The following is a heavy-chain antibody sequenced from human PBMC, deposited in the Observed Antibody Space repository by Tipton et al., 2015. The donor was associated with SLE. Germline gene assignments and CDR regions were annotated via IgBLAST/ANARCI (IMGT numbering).Heavy chain of an antibody. CDR2: IKQDGSEK. CDR3: ARNKLVHAFDI. Sequence: SLRLSCAASGFTFSSYWMSWVRQAPGKGLEWVANIKQDGSEKCYVDSVKGRFTISRDNAKNSLYLQMNSLRAEDTAVYYCARNKLVHAFDIWGQGTMVTVSS. J-gene: IGHJ3*02. D-gene: IGHD6-13*01. V-gene: IGHV3-7*01. CDR1: GFTFSSYW.